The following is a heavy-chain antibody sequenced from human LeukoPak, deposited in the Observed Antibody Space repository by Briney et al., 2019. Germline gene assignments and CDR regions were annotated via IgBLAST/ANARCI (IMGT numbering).Heavy chain of an antibody. CDR2: IKSKSDGGAA. CDR3: ARIVVLADRAGY. D-gene: IGHD2-21*01. Sequence: KPGGSLRLSCAASGFTFSGAWMYWIRQAPGKGLGWVGRIKSKSDGGAAEYAAPVKGRFTISRDDSESTLYLQMDSLQAEDTAVYYCARIVVLADRAGYWGQGTLVTVSS. CDR1: GFTFSGAW. V-gene: IGHV3-15*01. J-gene: IGHJ4*02.